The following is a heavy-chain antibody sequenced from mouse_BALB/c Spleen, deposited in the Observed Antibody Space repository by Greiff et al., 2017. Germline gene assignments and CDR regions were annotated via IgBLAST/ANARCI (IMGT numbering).Heavy chain of an antibody. D-gene: IGHD2-10*02. CDR2: IRSKSNNYAT. J-gene: IGHJ3*01. CDR3: VRHEYGNHLAY. CDR1: GFTFNTYA. Sequence: EVQGVESGGGLVQPKGSLKLSCAASGFTFNTYAMNWVRQAPGKGLEWVARIRSKSNNYATYYADSVKDRFTISRDDSQSMLYLQMNNLKTEDTAMYYCVRHEYGNHLAYWGQGTLVTVSA. V-gene: IGHV10-1*02.